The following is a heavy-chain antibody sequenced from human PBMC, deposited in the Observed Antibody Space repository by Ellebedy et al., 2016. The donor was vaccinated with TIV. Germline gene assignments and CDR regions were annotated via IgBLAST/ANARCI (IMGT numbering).Heavy chain of an antibody. CDR3: ARDIGWYTFDY. CDR2: IKTDGSNK. D-gene: IGHD6-19*01. CDR1: GFTFTSHW. J-gene: IGHJ4*02. V-gene: IGHV3-7*01. Sequence: GESLKISCAASGFTFTSHWMGWVRQAPGKGLEWVAIIKTDGSNKYYVDSVKGRFTISRDNAKNSLSLEMNSLRDEDTAVYFCARDIGWYTFDYWGQGALVTVSS.